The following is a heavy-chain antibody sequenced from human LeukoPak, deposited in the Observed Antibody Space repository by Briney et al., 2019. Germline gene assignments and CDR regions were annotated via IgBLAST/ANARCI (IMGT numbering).Heavy chain of an antibody. J-gene: IGHJ4*02. V-gene: IGHV4-39*07. Sequence: SETLSLTCTVSGGSISSSSYYWGWIRQPPGKGLEWIGSIYYRGSTYYNPSLKSRVTVSVDKSKNQVFLKLSSVTAADTAVYYCARGGFLEWLLLGDYWGQGTLVSVSS. CDR3: ARGGFLEWLLLGDY. CDR2: IYYRGST. D-gene: IGHD3-3*01. CDR1: GGSISSSSYY.